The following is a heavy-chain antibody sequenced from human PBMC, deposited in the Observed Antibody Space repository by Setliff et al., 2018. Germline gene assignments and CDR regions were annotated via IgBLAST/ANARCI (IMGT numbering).Heavy chain of an antibody. CDR2: IYYSGST. CDR1: GGSISSHY. J-gene: IGHJ4*02. CDR3: ASKNGSGSYYLFDY. D-gene: IGHD3-10*01. Sequence: ETLSLTCTVSGGSISSHYWSWIRQPPGKGLEWIGSIYYSGSTNYNPSLKSRVTKSVDTSKNQFSLKLSSVTAADTAVYYCASKNGSGSYYLFDYWGQGTLVTVSS. V-gene: IGHV4-59*11.